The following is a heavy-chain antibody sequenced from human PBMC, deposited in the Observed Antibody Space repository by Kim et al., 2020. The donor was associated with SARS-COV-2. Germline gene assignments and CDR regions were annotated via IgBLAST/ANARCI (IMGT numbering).Heavy chain of an antibody. CDR1: GGTFSSYA. J-gene: IGHJ6*02. V-gene: IGHV1-69*13. D-gene: IGHD6-13*01. CDR2: IIPIFGTA. CDR3: ARGFWIAAAGTERYYSGMDV. Sequence: SVKVSCKASGGTFSSYAISWVRQAPGQGLEWIGGIIPIFGTANYAQKFQGRVTITADESTTTAYMELSSLTSEDTAVYYCARGFWIAAAGTERYYSGMDVWGQGTTVIVSS.